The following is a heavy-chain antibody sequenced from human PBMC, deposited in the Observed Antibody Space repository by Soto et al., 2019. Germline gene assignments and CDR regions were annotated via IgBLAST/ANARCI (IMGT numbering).Heavy chain of an antibody. CDR1: GFTFSSYW. CDR2: IKQDGSER. D-gene: IGHD2-2*03. Sequence: GGSLRLSCAASGFTFSSYWMSWVRQAPGKGLEWVANIKQDGSERYYVDSVKGRFTISRDNAKNSLYLQMNSLRAEDTAVYYCAREHGYCSSTSCYSFMYAFDIWGQGTMVTVS. J-gene: IGHJ3*02. V-gene: IGHV3-7*05. CDR3: AREHGYCSSTSCYSFMYAFDI.